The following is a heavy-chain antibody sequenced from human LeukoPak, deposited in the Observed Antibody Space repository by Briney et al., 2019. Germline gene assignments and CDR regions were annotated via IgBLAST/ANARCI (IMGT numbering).Heavy chain of an antibody. CDR3: ARVSSGDYYGSGSYCDN. D-gene: IGHD3-10*01. CDR2: ISAYNGNT. V-gene: IGHV1-18*01. Sequence: ASVKVFCKASGYTFTSYGISWVRQAPGQGLEWMGWISAYNGNTNYAQKLQGRVTMTTDTSTSTAYMELRSLRSDDTAVYYCARVSSGDYYGSGSYCDNWGQGTLVTVSS. CDR1: GYTFTSYG. J-gene: IGHJ4*02.